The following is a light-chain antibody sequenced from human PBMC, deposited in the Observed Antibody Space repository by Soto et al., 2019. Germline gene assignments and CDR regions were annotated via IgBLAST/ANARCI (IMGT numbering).Light chain of an antibody. CDR3: QQANSFPHT. V-gene: IGKV1-12*01. CDR2: DAS. Sequence: DIQMTQSPSSVSASVGDRVTITCRASQGIGSWLAWYQQKPGKAPNLLIYDASKLHSGVPSRFSGSGSGTDFSLTISSLQPEDFATYYCQQANSFPHTFGGGTKVKI. J-gene: IGKJ4*01. CDR1: QGIGSW.